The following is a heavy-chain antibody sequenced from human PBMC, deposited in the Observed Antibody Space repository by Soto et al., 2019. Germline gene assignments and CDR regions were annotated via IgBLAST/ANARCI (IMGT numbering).Heavy chain of an antibody. CDR1: GGTFSRSA. CDR3: ARTTITGSSPPRGFFDL. V-gene: IGHV1-69*01. J-gene: IGHJ2*01. D-gene: IGHD1-20*01. Sequence: QVQLVQSGAEVKKPGSSVKVSCKASGGTFSRSAISWVRQAPGQGLECMGVIMPTSGRPDYAQKFQGRVIITADESTSTAYMELSGRSSEDTAMYYWARTTITGSSPPRGFFDLWGRGTLVTVSS. CDR2: IMPTSGRP.